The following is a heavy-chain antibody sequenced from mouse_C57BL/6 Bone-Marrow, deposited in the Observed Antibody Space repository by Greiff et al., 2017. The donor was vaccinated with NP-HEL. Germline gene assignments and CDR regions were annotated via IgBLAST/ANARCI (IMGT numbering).Heavy chain of an antibody. Sequence: EVQLVESGPGLVKPSQSLSLSCSVTGYTITSGYYWNWIRQFPGNKLEWMGYISYDGSNNYNPSLKNRIPLTRDTSKNQFFLKLNSVTTGDTATYYCAREGLLLRPDVWGTGTTVTVSS. D-gene: IGHD1-1*01. CDR2: ISYDGSN. CDR1: GYTITSGYY. J-gene: IGHJ1*03. CDR3: AREGLLLRPDV. V-gene: IGHV3-6*01.